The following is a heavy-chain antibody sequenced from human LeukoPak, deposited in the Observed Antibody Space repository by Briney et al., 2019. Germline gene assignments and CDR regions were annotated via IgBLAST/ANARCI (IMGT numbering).Heavy chain of an antibody. CDR1: GFTFSSYG. CDR3: ARDDYGDRFDY. Sequence: GRSLRLSCAASGFTFSSYGMHWVRQAPGKGLEWVAVIWYDGSNKYYADSVKGRFTISRDNSKNTLYLQMNSLRAEDTAVYYCARDDYGDRFDYWGPGTLVTVSS. CDR2: IWYDGSNK. D-gene: IGHD4-17*01. J-gene: IGHJ4*02. V-gene: IGHV3-33*01.